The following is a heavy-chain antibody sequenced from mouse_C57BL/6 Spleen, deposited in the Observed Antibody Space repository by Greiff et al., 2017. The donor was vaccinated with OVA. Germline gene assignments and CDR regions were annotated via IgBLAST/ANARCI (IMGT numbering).Heavy chain of an antibody. CDR3: ARHYDYDAMDY. J-gene: IGHJ4*01. D-gene: IGHD1-1*02. Sequence: EVKLVESGGDLVKPGGSLKLSCAASGFTFSSYGMSWVRQTPDKRLEWVATISSGGSYTYYPDSVKGRFTISRDNAKNTLYLQMSSLKSEDTAMYYCARHYDYDAMDYWGQGTSVTVSS. CDR1: GFTFSSYG. V-gene: IGHV5-6*02. CDR2: ISSGGSYT.